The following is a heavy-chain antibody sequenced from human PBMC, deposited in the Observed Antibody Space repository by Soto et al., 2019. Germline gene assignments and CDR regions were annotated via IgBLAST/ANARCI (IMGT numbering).Heavy chain of an antibody. Sequence: QPGGSLRLSCAASGFTFSSYEMNWVRQAPGKGLEWVSYISSSGSTIYYADSVKGRFTISRDNAKNSLYLQMNSLRAEDTAVYYCARDSRSIRVYYGMDVWGQGTTVTVSS. CDR1: GFTFSSYE. CDR2: ISSSGSTI. CDR3: ARDSRSIRVYYGMDV. V-gene: IGHV3-48*03. J-gene: IGHJ6*02. D-gene: IGHD3-10*01.